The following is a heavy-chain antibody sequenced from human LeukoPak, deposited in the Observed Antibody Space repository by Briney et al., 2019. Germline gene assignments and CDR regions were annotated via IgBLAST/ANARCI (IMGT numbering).Heavy chain of an antibody. Sequence: GESLKISCKGSGYSFTSYWIGWVRQMPGKSLEWMGIIYPGDSDTRYSPSFQGQVTISVDKSISTAYLQWSSLKASDTAMYFCARREVGANHWFDPWGQGTLVTVSS. CDR3: ARREVGANHWFDP. J-gene: IGHJ5*02. V-gene: IGHV5-51*01. D-gene: IGHD1-26*01. CDR2: IYPGDSDT. CDR1: GYSFTSYW.